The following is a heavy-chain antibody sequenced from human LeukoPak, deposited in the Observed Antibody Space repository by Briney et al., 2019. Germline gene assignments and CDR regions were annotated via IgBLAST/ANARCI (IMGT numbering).Heavy chain of an antibody. D-gene: IGHD2-15*01. J-gene: IGHJ4*02. V-gene: IGHV3-30*01. CDR1: GFAFSSYA. Sequence: GGSLRLSCAASGFAFSSYAMHWVRQAPGKGLEWVAVISCDESNKFYADSVKGRFTFSRDNSKNTLDLQMNSLRAEDTAVYYRARGRYCSGGTYYSGSFDYWGQGTLVTVSS. CDR2: ISCDESNK. CDR3: ARGRYCSGGTYYSGSFDY.